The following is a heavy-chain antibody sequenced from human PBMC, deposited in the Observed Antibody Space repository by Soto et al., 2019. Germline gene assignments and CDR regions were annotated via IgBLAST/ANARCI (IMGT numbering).Heavy chain of an antibody. Sequence: SLRLSCAASRFFFGDYAFHWVRQAPGKGLEWVAGITSRGTDIAYADSVKGRFIISRDNAMNVLHLHMNSLRPEDTAVYYCAKSMAPTLVGGLPDYWGQGTQVTASS. J-gene: IGHJ4*02. V-gene: IGHV3-9*01. CDR1: RFFFGDYA. CDR3: AKSMAPTLVGGLPDY. D-gene: IGHD3-16*01. CDR2: ITSRGTDI.